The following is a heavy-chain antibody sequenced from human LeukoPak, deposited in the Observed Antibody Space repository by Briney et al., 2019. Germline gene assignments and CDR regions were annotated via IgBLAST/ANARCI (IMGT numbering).Heavy chain of an antibody. CDR2: IGEDGTKT. V-gene: IGHV3-7*01. J-gene: IGHJ4*02. CDR1: GFTFSSYW. CDR3: ARDHPVGNYYDSSGYSGD. Sequence: GGSLRLSCAASGFTFSSYWMSWVRQAPGKGLEWVANIGEDGTKTYYVDSVKGRFTISRDNAKNSLYLLMNSLRAEDTAVYYCARDHPVGNYYDSSGYSGDWGQGTLVTVSS. D-gene: IGHD3-22*01.